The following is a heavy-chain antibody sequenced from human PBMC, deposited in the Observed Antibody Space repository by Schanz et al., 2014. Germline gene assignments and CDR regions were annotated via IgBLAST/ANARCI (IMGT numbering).Heavy chain of an antibody. V-gene: IGHV3-23*01. J-gene: IGHJ4*02. Sequence: EVQLLESGGGLAQPRGSLRLACAASGFNFNTYAMSWVRQAPGKGLEWVSGLTEGGGGTYYTDAVKGRFTISRDSSKNTLYLQMNSLRADDTAVYYCAKSKSQLPLFDYWGQGTLVAVSS. D-gene: IGHD2-21*01. CDR2: LTEGGGGT. CDR1: GFNFNTYA. CDR3: AKSKSQLPLFDY.